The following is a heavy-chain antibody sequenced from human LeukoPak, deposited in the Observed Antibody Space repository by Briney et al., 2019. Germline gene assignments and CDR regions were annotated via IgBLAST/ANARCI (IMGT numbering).Heavy chain of an antibody. D-gene: IGHD3-3*01. CDR3: AAELIGITIFRVVRPVDY. CDR1: GFTFSSYA. V-gene: IGHV3-23*01. Sequence: GGSLRLSCAASGFTFSSYAMSWVRQAPGKGLEWVSAISGSGGSTYYADSVKGRFTISRDNSKNTLYLQMNSLRAEDTAVYYCAAELIGITIFRVVRPVDYWGQGTLVTVSS. J-gene: IGHJ4*02. CDR2: ISGSGGST.